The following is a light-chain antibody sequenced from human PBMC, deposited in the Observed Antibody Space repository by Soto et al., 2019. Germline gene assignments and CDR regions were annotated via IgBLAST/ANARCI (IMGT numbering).Light chain of an antibody. CDR2: AVS. CDR3: ISYTARHPYL. J-gene: IGLJ1*01. Sequence: QAVLTQPASVSGSPGQSITISCIGTSSDIGSYNHVAWYQQFPGKSPKLMIYAVSDRPPGVSDRFCGSKSGIKASLTISGLETEDEADYYCISYTARHPYLFGPGTKVTVL. V-gene: IGLV2-14*03. CDR1: SSDIGSYNH.